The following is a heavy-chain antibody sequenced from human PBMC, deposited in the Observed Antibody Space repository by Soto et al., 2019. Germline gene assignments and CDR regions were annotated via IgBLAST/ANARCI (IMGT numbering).Heavy chain of an antibody. CDR3: ARRGSGSYYDY. J-gene: IGHJ4*02. Sequence: EVQLLESGGGLVQPGGSLRLSCAASGFPFSSYAMRWVRQAPGKGLEWVSAISGSGGSTYYADSVKGRFTISRDNSKHTLYLQMNSLRAEDTAVYYCARRGSGSYYDYWGQGTLVTVSS. CDR1: GFPFSSYA. V-gene: IGHV3-23*01. D-gene: IGHD1-26*01. CDR2: ISGSGGST.